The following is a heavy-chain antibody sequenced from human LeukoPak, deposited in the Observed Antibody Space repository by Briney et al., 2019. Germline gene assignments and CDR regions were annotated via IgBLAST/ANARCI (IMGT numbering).Heavy chain of an antibody. V-gene: IGHV3-30*18. J-gene: IGHJ3*02. D-gene: IGHD1-26*01. Sequence: GGSLRLSCAASGFTFSSYAMSWVRQAPGKGLEWVAVISYDGSNKYYADSVKGRFTISRDNPKNTLYLQMNSLRAEDTAVYYCAKDRRVGATRDDAFDIWGQGTMVTVSS. CDR1: GFTFSSYA. CDR3: AKDRRVGATRDDAFDI. CDR2: ISYDGSNK.